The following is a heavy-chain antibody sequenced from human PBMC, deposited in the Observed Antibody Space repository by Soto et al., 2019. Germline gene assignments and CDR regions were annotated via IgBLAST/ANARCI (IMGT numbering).Heavy chain of an antibody. CDR3: ARAPRDIVVVPAAISLAFDP. CDR2: IYHSGST. V-gene: IGHV4-30-2*01. Sequence: PSETLSLTCAVSGGSISSGGYSWSWILQPPGKGLEWIGYIYHSGSTYYNPSLKSRVTISVDRSKNQFSLKLSSVTAADTAVYYCARAPRDIVVVPAAISLAFDPWGQGTLVTVSS. J-gene: IGHJ5*02. CDR1: GGSISSGGYS. D-gene: IGHD2-2*02.